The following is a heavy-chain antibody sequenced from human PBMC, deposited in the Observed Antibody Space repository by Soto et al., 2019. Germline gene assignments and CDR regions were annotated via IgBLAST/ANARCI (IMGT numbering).Heavy chain of an antibody. CDR2: ISSSSGST. V-gene: IGHV3-11*06. D-gene: IGHD5-12*01. CDR1: GFTFSDYY. J-gene: IGHJ6*02. CDR3: ARDRGGYDRLYYYHGMDV. Sequence: LRLSCAASGFTFSDYYMSWIRQAPGKGLEYISYISSSSGSTNYADSVKGRFTISRDNAKNPLYLQMSSLRAEDTAVYYCARDRGGYDRLYYYHGMDVWGQGTTVTVSS.